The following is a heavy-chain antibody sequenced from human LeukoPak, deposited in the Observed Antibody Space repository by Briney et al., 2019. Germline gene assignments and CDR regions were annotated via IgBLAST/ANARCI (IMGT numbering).Heavy chain of an antibody. CDR2: IYSGGST. Sequence: GGSLRLSCAASGFIVSSNYMNWVRQAPGKGLEWVSVIYSGGSTYYADSVKGRFTISRDNSKNTVDLQMNDLRAEDTAVYHCARSWDACLNFDYWGQGTLVTVSS. CDR1: GFIVSSNY. D-gene: IGHD1-26*01. V-gene: IGHV3-66*02. CDR3: ARSWDACLNFDY. J-gene: IGHJ4*02.